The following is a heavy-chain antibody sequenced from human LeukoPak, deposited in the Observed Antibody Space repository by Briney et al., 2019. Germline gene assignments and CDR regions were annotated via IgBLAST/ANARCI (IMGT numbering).Heavy chain of an antibody. J-gene: IGHJ4*02. V-gene: IGHV3-30*02. Sequence: GGSLRLSCAASGFTFSDYSMHWVRQAPGKGLNWVAFIRYDGNNKYYADSVKGRFTISRDNSKNMLYLQMNSLRAEDTAVYYCAREQGTMIRYFDYWGQGTLVTVSS. CDR1: GFTFSDYS. CDR2: IRYDGNNK. D-gene: IGHD3-22*01. CDR3: AREQGTMIRYFDY.